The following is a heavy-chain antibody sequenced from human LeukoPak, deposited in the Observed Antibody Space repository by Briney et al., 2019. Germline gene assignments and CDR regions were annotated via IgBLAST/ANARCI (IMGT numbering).Heavy chain of an antibody. CDR3: ARDRGGPRVAVAGTLDY. CDR2: ISYDGSNK. Sequence: PGGSLRPSCAASGFTFSSYAMHWVRQAPGKGLGWVAVISYDGSNKYYADSVKGRFTISRDNSKNTLYLQMNSLRAEDTAVYYCARDRGGPRVAVAGTLDYWGQGTLVTVSS. V-gene: IGHV3-30-3*01. CDR1: GFTFSSYA. J-gene: IGHJ4*02. D-gene: IGHD6-19*01.